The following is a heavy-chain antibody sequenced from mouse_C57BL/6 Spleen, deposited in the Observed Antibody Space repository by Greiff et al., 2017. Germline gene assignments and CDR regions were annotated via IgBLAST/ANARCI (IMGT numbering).Heavy chain of an antibody. D-gene: IGHD2-5*01. Sequence: QVQLQQPGAELVMPGASVKLSCKASGYTFTSYWMHWVKQRPGQGLEWIGEIDPSDSYTNYNQKFKGKSTVTVDKSSSAAYMQRSSLTSEDAAVFYCARRRSNYAFDYWGQGTTLTVSS. CDR2: IDPSDSYT. V-gene: IGHV1-69*01. CDR3: ARRRSNYAFDY. CDR1: GYTFTSYW. J-gene: IGHJ2*01.